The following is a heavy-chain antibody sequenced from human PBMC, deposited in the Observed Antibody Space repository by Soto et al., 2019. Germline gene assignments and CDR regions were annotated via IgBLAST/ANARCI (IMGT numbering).Heavy chain of an antibody. Sequence: SXESLRLSCIASGFTFSNYAMSWVRQAPGKGLEWVSTISDNGANTFIGDSMKDHFDISRDNSKNTVFLHLSTVRAEDTAIYYCARAIGADFFDYWGQGTPVTVSS. CDR2: ISDNGANT. J-gene: IGHJ4*02. CDR1: GFTFSNYA. D-gene: IGHD6-25*01. CDR3: ARAIGADFFDY. V-gene: IGHV3-23*01.